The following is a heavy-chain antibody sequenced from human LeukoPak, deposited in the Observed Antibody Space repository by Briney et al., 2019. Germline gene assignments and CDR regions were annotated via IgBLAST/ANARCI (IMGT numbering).Heavy chain of an antibody. V-gene: IGHV5-51*01. D-gene: IGHD1/OR15-1a*01. Sequence: GESLKISCKGSGYSFTSYWIGWVRQMPGKGLEWMGIIYPGDSDTRYSPSFQGQVTISADKSIRTAYLQGSSLQASDTAMYYCVRLSTTPGTYFDYWGQGTLVTVSS. J-gene: IGHJ4*02. CDR2: IYPGDSDT. CDR1: GYSFTSYW. CDR3: VRLSTTPGTYFDY.